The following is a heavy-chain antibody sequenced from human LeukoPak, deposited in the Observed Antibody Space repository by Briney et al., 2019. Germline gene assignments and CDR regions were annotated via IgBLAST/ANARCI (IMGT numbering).Heavy chain of an antibody. V-gene: IGHV1-8*01. J-gene: IGHJ6*02. Sequence: ASEKVSCKASGYTFTSYDINWVRQATGQGLEWMGWMNPNSGNTGYAQKFQGRVTMTRNTSIGTAYMELSSLRSEDTAVYYCARDSSSSWLSYYYYGMDVWGQGTTVTVSS. CDR1: GYTFTSYD. CDR2: MNPNSGNT. D-gene: IGHD6-13*01. CDR3: ARDSSSSWLSYYYYGMDV.